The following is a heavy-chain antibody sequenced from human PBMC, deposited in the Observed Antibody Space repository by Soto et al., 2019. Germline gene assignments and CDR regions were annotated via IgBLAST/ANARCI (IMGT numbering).Heavy chain of an antibody. Sequence: EVHLVESGGGLVQPGGSLRLSCAGSGFTFSTYWMHWVRQVPGEGLVWVSRINSDGSTTSYADSVKGRFTISRDNAKDTLYLQMNSLRAEDTAVYYCARVGQGRYYFDYWGQGTLVTVSS. CDR2: INSDGSTT. V-gene: IGHV3-74*01. CDR3: ARVGQGRYYFDY. J-gene: IGHJ4*02. CDR1: GFTFSTYW.